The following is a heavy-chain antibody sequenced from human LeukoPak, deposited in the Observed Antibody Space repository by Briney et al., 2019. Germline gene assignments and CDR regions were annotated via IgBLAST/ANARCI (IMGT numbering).Heavy chain of an antibody. V-gene: IGHV1-69*02. CDR3: ARASPVGSGYYYFDY. D-gene: IGHD3-22*01. CDR1: GGTFSSYT. CDR2: IIPILGIA. J-gene: IGHJ4*02. Sequence: GASVKVSCKASGGTFSSYTISWVRQAPGQGLEWMGRIIPILGIANYAQKFQGRVTITADKSTSTAYMELSSLRSVDTAVYYCARASPVGSGYYYFDYWGQGTLVTVSS.